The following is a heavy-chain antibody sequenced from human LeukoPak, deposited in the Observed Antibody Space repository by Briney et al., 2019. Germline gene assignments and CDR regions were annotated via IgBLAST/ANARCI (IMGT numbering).Heavy chain of an antibody. D-gene: IGHD3-10*01. CDR1: GGSISSYY. CDR3: ARGGGSGFDFDY. V-gene: IGHV4-34*01. Sequence: PSETLSLTCTVSGGSISSYYWSWIRQPPGKGLEWIGEINHSGSTNYNPSLKSRVTISVDTSKNQFSLKLSSVTAADTAVYYCARGGGSGFDFDYWGQGTLVTVSS. CDR2: INHSGST. J-gene: IGHJ4*02.